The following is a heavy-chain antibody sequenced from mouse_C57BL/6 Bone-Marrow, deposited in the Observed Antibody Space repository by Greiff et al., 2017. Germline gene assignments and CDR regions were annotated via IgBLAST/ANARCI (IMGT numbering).Heavy chain of an antibody. CDR2: INPSSGYT. D-gene: IGHD2-12*01. J-gene: IGHJ3*01. CDR3: ARYDWPFAY. CDR1: GYTFTSYT. Sequence: LVESGAELARPGASVKMSCKASGYTFTSYTMHWVKQRPGQGLEWIGYINPSSGYTKYNQKFKDKATLTADKSSSTAYMQLSSLTSEDSAVYYCARYDWPFAYWGQGTLVTVSA. V-gene: IGHV1-4*01.